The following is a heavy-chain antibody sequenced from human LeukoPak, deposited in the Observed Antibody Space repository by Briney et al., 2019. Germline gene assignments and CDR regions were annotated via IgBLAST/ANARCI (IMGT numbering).Heavy chain of an antibody. J-gene: IGHJ3*02. D-gene: IGHD6-13*01. CDR1: GGTFSSYT. Sequence: GASVKVSCKASGGTFSSYTISWVRQAPGQGLEWMGRINPILGVANYAQKFQGSVTMTTDKSTSTAYMELSSLRSEDTAVYYCASHSPRIAAAGRAYAFDIWGQGTMVTVSS. CDR3: ASHSPRIAAAGRAYAFDI. V-gene: IGHV1-69*02. CDR2: INPILGVA.